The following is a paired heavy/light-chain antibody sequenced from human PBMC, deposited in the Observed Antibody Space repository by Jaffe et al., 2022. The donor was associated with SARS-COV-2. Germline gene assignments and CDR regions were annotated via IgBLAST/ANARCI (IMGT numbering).Heavy chain of an antibody. V-gene: IGHV3-49*04. CDR2: IRSKPYGGRP. J-gene: IGHJ4*02. Sequence: EVQLVESGGGLVQPGRSLRLSCTTSGFTFGDFAMGWVRQAPGGGLEWVGFIRSKPYGGRPEYAASVKGRFTVSRDDSKGIAYLHMDSLKTEDTAVYYCTRTRTLRAAGLDANDYWGQGTLVTVSP. D-gene: IGHD6-13*01. CDR3: TRTRTLRAAGLDANDY. CDR1: GFTFGDFA.
Light chain of an antibody. CDR1: QGISDF. CDR2: AAS. J-gene: IGKJ2*01. CDR3: QQLNFYPRT. Sequence: DVQLTQSPSFLSASVGDRVTITCRASQGISDFLAWYQQKPGKAPKLLIYAASTLQSGVPSRFSGSGYGAEFTLTISSLQPEDFATYYCQQLNFYPRTFGQGTKLEIK. V-gene: IGKV1-9*01.